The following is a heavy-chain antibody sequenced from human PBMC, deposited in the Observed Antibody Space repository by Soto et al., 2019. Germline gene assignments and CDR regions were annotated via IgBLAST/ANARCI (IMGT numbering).Heavy chain of an antibody. CDR2: ISSSSSYI. CDR1: GFTFSSYS. CDR3: ASDQIRNGMDV. Sequence: EVQLVESGGGLVKPGGSLRLSCAASGFTFSSYSMNWVRQAPGKGLEWVSSISSSSSYIYYADSVKGRFTISRDNAKNSLNLQMNSLRAEDTAVYYCASDQIRNGMDVWGQGTTVTVSS. V-gene: IGHV3-21*01. J-gene: IGHJ6*02.